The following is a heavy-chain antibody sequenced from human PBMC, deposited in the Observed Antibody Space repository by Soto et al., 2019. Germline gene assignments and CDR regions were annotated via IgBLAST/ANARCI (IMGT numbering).Heavy chain of an antibody. J-gene: IGHJ4*02. D-gene: IGHD2-8*02. V-gene: IGHV4-34*01. CDR3: ARFYILGCCTGDECSQPHYFEY. CDR2: INPGGTT. CDR1: GGSFSAYY. Sequence: PSETLSLTCAVHGGSFSAYYWTWIRQTPGKGLEWIGEINPGGTTNYNTSLKGRVTLSIDTSNNQISLRLSSVTAADTAEYYCARFYILGCCTGDECSQPHYFEYWSQGSLVTVSA.